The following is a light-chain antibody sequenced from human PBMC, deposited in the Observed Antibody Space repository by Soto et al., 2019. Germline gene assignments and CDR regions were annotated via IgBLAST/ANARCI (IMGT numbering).Light chain of an antibody. CDR3: SSYTTSSTPGYV. V-gene: IGLV2-14*03. CDR2: DVS. Sequence: QSALTQPASVSGSPGQSITISCTGTSSDVGGYNYVSWYQQHPGKAPKVMIYDVSNRPSGVSNRFSGSKSGNTASLTISGLQAEDEADYYCSSYTTSSTPGYVFGAGTKLTVL. J-gene: IGLJ1*01. CDR1: SSDVGGYNY.